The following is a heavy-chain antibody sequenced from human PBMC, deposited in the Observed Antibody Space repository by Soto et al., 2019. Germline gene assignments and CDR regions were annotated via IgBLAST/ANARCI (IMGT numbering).Heavy chain of an antibody. Sequence: GGSLRLSCAASGFTLSSYAMDWVRQAPGKGLEYVSAVSSNGGSTYYASSVKGRFTISTDNSTITLYLQMGSLRAEDMAVYYCARVPETYYDFWSGYRPYMDVWGKGTTVTVSS. CDR2: VSSNGGST. CDR1: GFTLSSYA. D-gene: IGHD3-3*01. J-gene: IGHJ6*03. V-gene: IGHV3-64*01. CDR3: ARVPETYYDFWSGYRPYMDV.